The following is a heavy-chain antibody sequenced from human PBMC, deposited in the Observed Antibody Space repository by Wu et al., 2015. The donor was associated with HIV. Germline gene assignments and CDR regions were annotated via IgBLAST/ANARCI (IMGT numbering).Heavy chain of an antibody. CDR2: IILYNGNT. Sequence: QVQLVQSGAEVKKPGASVKVSCQASGHTLSSYGISWVRQAPGQGPEWMGWIILYNGNTNYVQKFQGRVSMSTDTATNTAYMELRSLTSDDTAVYYCVLSRPSPFPRFSSTWEGVEFWGQGTLVTVS. CDR3: VLSRPSPFPRFSSTWEGVEF. V-gene: IGHV1-18*01. D-gene: IGHD6-13*01. J-gene: IGHJ4*02. CDR1: GHTLSSYG.